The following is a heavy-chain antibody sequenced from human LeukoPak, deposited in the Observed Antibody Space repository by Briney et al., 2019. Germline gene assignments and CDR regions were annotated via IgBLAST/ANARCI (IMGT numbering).Heavy chain of an antibody. Sequence: ASVKVSCKASGYTFTGYYMHWVRQAPGQGLEWMGWINPNSGGTNYAQKFQGRVTMTRDTSISTAYMELSRLRSEDTAVYYCARGTGYGDYATPFDYWGQGTLVTVSS. CDR2: INPNSGGT. V-gene: IGHV1-2*02. CDR1: GYTFTGYY. J-gene: IGHJ4*02. CDR3: ARGTGYGDYATPFDY. D-gene: IGHD4-17*01.